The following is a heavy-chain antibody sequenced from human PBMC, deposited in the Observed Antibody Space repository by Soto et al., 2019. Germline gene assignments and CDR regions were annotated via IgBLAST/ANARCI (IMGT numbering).Heavy chain of an antibody. J-gene: IGHJ4*02. D-gene: IGHD6-13*01. CDR3: ARDTPAWYVPGDY. Sequence: QVQLVESGGGVVQPGRSLRLSCAASGFPFSGYGMHWVRQAPGKGLEWVAMIWHDGSNKYYADSVKDRFTISRDNPKNTLYLQMNSLRAEDTAVYYCARDTPAWYVPGDYWGQGTLVTVSS. V-gene: IGHV3-33*01. CDR1: GFPFSGYG. CDR2: IWHDGSNK.